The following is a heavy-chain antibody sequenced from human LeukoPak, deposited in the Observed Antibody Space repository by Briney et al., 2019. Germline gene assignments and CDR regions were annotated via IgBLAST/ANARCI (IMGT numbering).Heavy chain of an antibody. J-gene: IGHJ4*02. CDR2: ISGSGGST. Sequence: GGSLRLPCAASGFTFSSYAMSWVRQAPGKGLEWVSAISGSGGSTYYADSVKGRFTISRDNSKNTLYLQMNNLSAEDTAVYYCAKSRRGSQGIDYWGQGTLVTVSS. CDR1: GFTFSSYA. D-gene: IGHD1-26*01. V-gene: IGHV3-23*01. CDR3: AKSRRGSQGIDY.